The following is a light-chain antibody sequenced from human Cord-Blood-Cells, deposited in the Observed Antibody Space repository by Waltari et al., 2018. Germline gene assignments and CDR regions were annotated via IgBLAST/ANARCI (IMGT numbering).Light chain of an antibody. CDR1: SSDVGGHNY. CDR3: CSYAGSYTWV. V-gene: IGLV2-11*01. Sequence: QSALTQPRSVSGSPGQSVTISCTGTSSDVGGHNYVSWYQQHPGKAPKHMIYDVSKRPSGVPDRFSGSKSGNTASLTISGLQAEDEADYYCCSYAGSYTWVFGGGTKLTVL. CDR2: DVS. J-gene: IGLJ3*02.